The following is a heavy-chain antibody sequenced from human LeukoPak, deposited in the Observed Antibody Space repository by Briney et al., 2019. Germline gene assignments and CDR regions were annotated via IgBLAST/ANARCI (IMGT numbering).Heavy chain of an antibody. CDR1: GGTFSSYA. J-gene: IGHJ4*02. Sequence: ASVKVSCKMSGGTFSSYALSWVRQAPGQGLEWVGRIIPILDVTQYAQRLQDRVTITADKSTSTVYMELSSLTSEDTAVYYCAREWQYQFDYWGQGSLVTVSS. CDR3: AREWQYQFDY. CDR2: IIPILDVT. D-gene: IGHD4-11*01. V-gene: IGHV1-69*04.